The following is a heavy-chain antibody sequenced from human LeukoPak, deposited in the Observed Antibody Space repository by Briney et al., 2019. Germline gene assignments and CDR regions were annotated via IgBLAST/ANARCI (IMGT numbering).Heavy chain of an antibody. V-gene: IGHV4-59*01. Sequence: SETLSLTCTVSGVSISSYYWSWIRQPPGKGLEWIGYIYYSGSTNYNPSLKSRVTISVDTSKNQFSLKLSSVTAADTAVYYCARGFGYSGYDASPYYYGMDVWGQGTTVIVSS. CDR3: ARGFGYSGYDASPYYYGMDV. J-gene: IGHJ6*02. D-gene: IGHD5-12*01. CDR1: GVSISSYY. CDR2: IYYSGST.